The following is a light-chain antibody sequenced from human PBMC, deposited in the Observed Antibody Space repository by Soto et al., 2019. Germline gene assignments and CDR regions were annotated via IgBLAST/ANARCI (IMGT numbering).Light chain of an antibody. CDR1: SSDVGRFNY. V-gene: IGLV2-14*01. J-gene: IGLJ2*01. CDR2: DVT. Sequence: QSVLTQPASVSGSPGQSITISCTGTSSDVGRFNYVSWYQQHPGNPPKLIIFDVTRRPSGVSNRFSGSKSSNAASLTISGLQAEDEANYYCSSFVGTSILVVFGGGTKLTVL. CDR3: SSFVGTSILVV.